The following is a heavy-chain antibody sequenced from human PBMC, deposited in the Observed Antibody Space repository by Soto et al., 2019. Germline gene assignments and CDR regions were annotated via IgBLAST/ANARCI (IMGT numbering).Heavy chain of an antibody. V-gene: IGHV4-34*01. J-gene: IGHJ6*02. CDR2: INHSGST. D-gene: IGHD2-21*02. CDR3: AREPXIVVVTAILDYYYGMDV. CDR1: GGSFSGYY. Sequence: ETVSLTCAVYGGSFSGYYWSWIRQPPGKGLEWIGEINHSGSTNYNPSLKSRVTISVDTSKNQFSLKLSSVTAADTAVYYCAREPXIVVVTAILDYYYGMDVWGQGTTVTVSS.